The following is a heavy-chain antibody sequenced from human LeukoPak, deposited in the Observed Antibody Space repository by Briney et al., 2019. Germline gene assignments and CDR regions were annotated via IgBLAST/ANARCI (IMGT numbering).Heavy chain of an antibody. D-gene: IGHD6-13*01. CDR3: ARSYSSSWAGFDP. V-gene: IGHV5-51*01. Sequence: GESLKISCKGSGYSFTNFWIGWVRQMPGKGLEWMGIIYPGDSDTRYSPSFQGQVTISADKSISTAYLQWSSLKASGTAMYYCARSYSSSWAGFDPWGQGTLVTVSS. CDR1: GYSFTNFW. J-gene: IGHJ5*02. CDR2: IYPGDSDT.